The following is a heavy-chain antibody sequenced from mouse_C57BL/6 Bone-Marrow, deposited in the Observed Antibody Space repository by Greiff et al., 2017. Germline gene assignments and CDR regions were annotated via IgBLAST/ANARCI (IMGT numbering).Heavy chain of an antibody. CDR2: IDSNSGGT. D-gene: IGHD3-2*02. J-gene: IGHJ3*01. CDR3: ARSRQLRLRFAY. V-gene: IGHV1-72*01. CDR1: GYTFTSYW. Sequence: VQLQQPGAELVKPGASVKLSCKASGYTFTSYWMHWVKQRPGRGLEWIGRIDSNSGGTKYNEKFKSKATLTVDKPSSTAYMQLSSLTSEDSAVYYCARSRQLRLRFAYWGQGTLVTVSA.